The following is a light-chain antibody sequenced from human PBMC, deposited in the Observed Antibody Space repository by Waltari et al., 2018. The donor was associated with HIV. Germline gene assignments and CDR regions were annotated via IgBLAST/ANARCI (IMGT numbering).Light chain of an antibody. CDR2: DVD. Sequence: SAVTQPASVSGLPGQSITISCAGGDSDFGLYNFVSWYRPHPGRVPRLILYDVDSRAPGISDRFSGSRSGPTASLNISRLRAEDEADYYCASFTGDDTLLFGGGTKVTVL. J-gene: IGLJ3*02. CDR1: DSDFGLYNF. CDR3: ASFTGDDTLL. V-gene: IGLV2-14*03.